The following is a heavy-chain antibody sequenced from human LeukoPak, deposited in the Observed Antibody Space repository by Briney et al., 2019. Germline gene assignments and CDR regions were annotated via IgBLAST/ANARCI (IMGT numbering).Heavy chain of an antibody. CDR1: GGSISSYY. CDR3: TRGSIAYYYMDV. CDR2: IYYSGST. D-gene: IGHD3-22*01. J-gene: IGHJ6*03. V-gene: IGHV4-59*01. Sequence: PSETLSLTCTVSGGSISSYYWSWIRQPPGKGLEWIGNIYYSGSTNYNPSLKSRVTISVDTSKNQFSLKLSSVTAADTAVYYCTRGSIAYYYMDVWGKGTTVTVSS.